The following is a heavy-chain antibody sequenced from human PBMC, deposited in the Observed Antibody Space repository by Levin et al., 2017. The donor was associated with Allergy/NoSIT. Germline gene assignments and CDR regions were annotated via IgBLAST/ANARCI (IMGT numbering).Heavy chain of an antibody. V-gene: IGHV4-34*01. D-gene: IGHD6-19*01. Sequence: SETLSLTCAVYGGSFSGYYWSWIRQPPGKGLEWIGEINHSGSTNYNPSLKSRVTISVDTSKNQFSLKLSSVTAADTAVYYCARGGWQWLVNHDAFDIWDQGTMVTVSS. CDR3: ARGGWQWLVNHDAFDI. CDR2: INHSGST. J-gene: IGHJ3*02. CDR1: GGSFSGYY.